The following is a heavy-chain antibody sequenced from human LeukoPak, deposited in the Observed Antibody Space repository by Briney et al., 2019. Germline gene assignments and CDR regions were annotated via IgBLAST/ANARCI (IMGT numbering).Heavy chain of an antibody. Sequence: PGGSLRLSCAASGFTVSSNFMNWVRQAPGKGLESVSDYADSVKGRFTISRDNSKNTLYLQMNSLRAEDTAVYYCARDLLGGGTFDIWGQGTMVTVSS. CDR1: GFTVSSNF. V-gene: IGHV3-53*01. D-gene: IGHD3-16*01. CDR3: ARDLLGGGTFDI. J-gene: IGHJ3*02.